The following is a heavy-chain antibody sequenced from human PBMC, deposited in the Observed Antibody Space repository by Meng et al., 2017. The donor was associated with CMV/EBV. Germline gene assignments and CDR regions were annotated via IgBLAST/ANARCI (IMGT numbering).Heavy chain of an antibody. CDR3: AREGKIVVVPAATYYYYGMDV. D-gene: IGHD2-2*01. J-gene: IGHJ6*02. CDR1: GGTFSSYA. Sequence: SVKVSCKASGGTFSSYAISWVRQAPGQGREWMGGIIPIFGTANYAQKFQGRVTITTDESTSTAYMELSSLRSDDTAVYYCAREGKIVVVPAATYYYYGMDVWGQGTTVTVSS. V-gene: IGHV1-69*05. CDR2: IIPIFGTA.